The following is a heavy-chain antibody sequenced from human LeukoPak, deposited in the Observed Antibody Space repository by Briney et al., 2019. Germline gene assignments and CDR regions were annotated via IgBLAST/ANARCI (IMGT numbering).Heavy chain of an antibody. CDR2: IWYDGSNK. J-gene: IGHJ3*02. D-gene: IGHD3-16*01. Sequence: GGSLRLSCAASGFTSSSYGMHWVRQAPGKGLEWVAVIWYDGSNKYYADSVKGRFTISRDNSKNTLYLQMNSLRAEDTAVYYCARDSGGDAFDIWGQGQWSPSLQ. CDR1: GFTSSSYG. V-gene: IGHV3-33*01. CDR3: ARDSGGDAFDI.